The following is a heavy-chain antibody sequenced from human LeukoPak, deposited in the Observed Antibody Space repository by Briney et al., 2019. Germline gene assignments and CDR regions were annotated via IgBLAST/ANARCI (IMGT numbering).Heavy chain of an antibody. CDR1: GFTFSSYA. CDR2: ISYDGSNK. J-gene: IGHJ4*02. D-gene: IGHD3-22*01. V-gene: IGHV3-30-3*01. CDR3: AREVLQNYDSSGYVRGEFDY. Sequence: PWGSLRLSCAASGFTFSSYAMDWVRQAPGKGLEWVAVISYDGSNKYYADSVKGRFTISRDNSKNTLYLQMNSLRAEDTAVYYCAREVLQNYDSSGYVRGEFDYWGQGTLVTVSS.